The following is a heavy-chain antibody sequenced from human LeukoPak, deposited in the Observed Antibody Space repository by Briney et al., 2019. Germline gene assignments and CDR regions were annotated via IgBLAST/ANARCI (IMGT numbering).Heavy chain of an antibody. Sequence: GASVKVSCKASGYTFTSYGISWVRQAPGHGLEWMGGTIPMFDTTNYAVKFQGRLTITADESATTVYMELISLRSEDTAVYYCARGAGFGARRWGLYYYYMDVWGKGTTVTISS. CDR2: TIPMFDTT. CDR3: ARGAGFGARRWGLYYYYMDV. D-gene: IGHD3-10*01. J-gene: IGHJ6*03. CDR1: GYTFTSYG. V-gene: IGHV1-69*13.